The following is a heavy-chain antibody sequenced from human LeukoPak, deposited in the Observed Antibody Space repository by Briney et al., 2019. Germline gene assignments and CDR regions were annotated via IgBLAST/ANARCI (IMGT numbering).Heavy chain of an antibody. Sequence: GGSLRLSCAASGFTFSSYSMNWVRQAPGKGLEWVSYISSSSSTIYYADSVKGRFTISRDNAKNSLYLQMNSLRAEDTAVYYCARDHKYDFWSGQSIDYWGQGTLVTVSS. CDR3: ARDHKYDFWSGQSIDY. J-gene: IGHJ4*02. CDR2: ISSSSSTI. CDR1: GFTFSSYS. D-gene: IGHD3-3*01. V-gene: IGHV3-48*01.